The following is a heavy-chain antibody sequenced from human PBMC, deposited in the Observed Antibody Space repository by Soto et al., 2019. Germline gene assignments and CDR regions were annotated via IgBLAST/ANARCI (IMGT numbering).Heavy chain of an antibody. CDR2: INPSGGST. Sequence: QVQLVQSGAEVKKPGASVKVSCKASGYTFTSYYMHWVRQAPGQGLEWMGIINPSGGSTSYAQKFQGRVTMTRDTSTSTVYMELSSLRSEDTAVYYCAREGKSSAEAGTIYFDYWGQGTLVTVSS. J-gene: IGHJ4*02. D-gene: IGHD6-19*01. CDR1: GYTFTSYY. V-gene: IGHV1-46*01. CDR3: AREGKSSAEAGTIYFDY.